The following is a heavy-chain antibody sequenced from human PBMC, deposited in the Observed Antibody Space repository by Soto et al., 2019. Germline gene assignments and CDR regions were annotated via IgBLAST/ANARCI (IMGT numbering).Heavy chain of an antibody. CDR2: ISAYNGNT. D-gene: IGHD5-12*01. J-gene: IGHJ3*02. Sequence: GASVKVSCKASGYTFTSYGISWVRQAPGQGLEWMGWISAYNGNTNYAQKFQGRVTMTRDTSTSTVYMELSSLRSEDTAVYYCATPGGYNYDAFDIWGQGTMVTVSS. V-gene: IGHV1-18*01. CDR3: ATPGGYNYDAFDI. CDR1: GYTFTSYG.